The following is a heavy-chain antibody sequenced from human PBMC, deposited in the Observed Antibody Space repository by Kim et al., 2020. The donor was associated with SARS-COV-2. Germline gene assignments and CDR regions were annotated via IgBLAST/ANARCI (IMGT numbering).Heavy chain of an antibody. CDR3: ARWTLGWNDACDY. Sequence: YADSVKGRFTISRDNAKNSLYLQMNSLRAEDTAVYYCARWTLGWNDACDYWGQGTLVTVSS. J-gene: IGHJ4*02. D-gene: IGHD1-1*01. V-gene: IGHV3-11*04.